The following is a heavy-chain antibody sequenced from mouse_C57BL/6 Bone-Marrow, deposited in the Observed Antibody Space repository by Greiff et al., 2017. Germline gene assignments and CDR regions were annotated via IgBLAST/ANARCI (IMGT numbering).Heavy chain of an antibody. J-gene: IGHJ4*01. CDR3: ARTGDYDLAMDY. CDR2: INPNNGGT. CDR1: GYTFTDYY. Sequence: VQLQQSGPELVKPGASVKISCKASGYTFTDYYMNWVKQSHGKSLEWIGDINPNNGGTSYNQKFKGKATLTVDKSSSTAYMELRSLTSEDSAVYYCARTGDYDLAMDYWGQGTSVTVSS. V-gene: IGHV1-26*01. D-gene: IGHD2-4*01.